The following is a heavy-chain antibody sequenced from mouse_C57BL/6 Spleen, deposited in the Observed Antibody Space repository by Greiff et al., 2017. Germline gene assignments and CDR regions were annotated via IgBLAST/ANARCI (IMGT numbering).Heavy chain of an antibody. CDR1: GYTFTDYN. J-gene: IGHJ4*01. Sequence: EVQLQQSGPELVKPGASVKMSCKASGYTFTDYNMHWVKQSHGKSLEWIGYINPNNGGTSYNQKFKGKAKLTVNKSSSTAYMEFRNLTSEDSAVYYVARSITTVVATRAMDYWGQGTSVTVSS. CDR2: INPNNGGT. CDR3: ARSITTVVATRAMDY. D-gene: IGHD1-1*01. V-gene: IGHV1-22*01.